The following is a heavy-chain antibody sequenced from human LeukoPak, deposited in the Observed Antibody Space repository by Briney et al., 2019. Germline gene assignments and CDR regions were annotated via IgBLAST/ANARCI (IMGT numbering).Heavy chain of an antibody. D-gene: IGHD6-19*01. J-gene: IGHJ4*02. CDR1: GGTFSSYA. CDR3: ARVVSLGSGWYYAPGD. CDR2: IIPILGIA. Sequence: ASVKVSCKASGGTFSSYAISWVRQAPGQGLEWMGRIIPILGIANYAQKFQGRVTITADKSTSTAYMELSSLRSEDTAVYYCARVVSLGSGWYYAPGDWGQGTLVTVSS. V-gene: IGHV1-69*04.